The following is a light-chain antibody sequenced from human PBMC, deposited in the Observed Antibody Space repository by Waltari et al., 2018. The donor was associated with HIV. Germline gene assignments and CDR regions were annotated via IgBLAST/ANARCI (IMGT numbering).Light chain of an antibody. J-gene: IGKJ1*01. CDR2: STF. V-gene: IGKV3-20*01. CDR1: QSVEPEL. Sequence: EVVLTQSPGTLSLSPGERATLSCSASQSVEPELLTWYKHTSGQPPRLLVYSTFRRATGIPDRFSGSGSGTGFTLTISKLEPEDFAVYYCQQYTSASWTFGQGTKVEIK. CDR3: QQYTSASWT.